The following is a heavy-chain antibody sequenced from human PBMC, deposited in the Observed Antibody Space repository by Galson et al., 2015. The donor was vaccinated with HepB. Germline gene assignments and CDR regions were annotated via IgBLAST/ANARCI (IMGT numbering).Heavy chain of an antibody. J-gene: IGHJ5*01. CDR2: ISSSSSTI. CDR3: AKDFSGSGSSADS. D-gene: IGHD3-10*01. CDR1: GFTFSSYS. Sequence: SLRLSCAASGFTFSSYSMNWVRQAPGKGLEWVSYISSSSSTIYYADSVKGRFTISRDNAKNTLYLQMNSLRAEDTAVFYCAKDFSGSGSSADSWGQGTLVTVSS. V-gene: IGHV3-48*01.